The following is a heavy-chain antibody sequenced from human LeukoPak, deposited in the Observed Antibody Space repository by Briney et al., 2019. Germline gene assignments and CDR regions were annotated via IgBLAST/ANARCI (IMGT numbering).Heavy chain of an antibody. V-gene: IGHV1-8*02. D-gene: IGHD6-19*01. J-gene: IGHJ6*03. CDR3: ARGRRGWYDNYYYYYMDV. CDR1: GYTFTGYY. Sequence: ASVKVSCKASGYTFTGYYMHWVRQATGQGLEWMGWMNPNSGNTGYAQKFQGRVTMTRNTSISTAYMELSSLRPEDTAVYYCARGRRGWYDNYYYYYMDVWSKGTTVTVSS. CDR2: MNPNSGNT.